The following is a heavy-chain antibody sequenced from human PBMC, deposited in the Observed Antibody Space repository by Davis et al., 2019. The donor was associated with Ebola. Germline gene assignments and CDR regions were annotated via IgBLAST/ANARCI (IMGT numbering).Heavy chain of an antibody. CDR1: GFTFSTYG. Sequence: PGGSLRLSCAASGFTFSTYGMTWVRQGPGKGLEWVSSISSSSSYIYYADSVKGRFTISRDNAKNSLYLQMNSLRAEDTAVYYCARDSKAHVNWGQGTLVTVSS. V-gene: IGHV3-21*01. J-gene: IGHJ4*02. CDR2: ISSSSSYI. CDR3: ARDSKAHVN.